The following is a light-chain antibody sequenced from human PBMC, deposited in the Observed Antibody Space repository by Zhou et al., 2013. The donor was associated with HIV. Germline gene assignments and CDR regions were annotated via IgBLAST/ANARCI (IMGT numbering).Light chain of an antibody. CDR2: DAS. Sequence: ENVLTQSPGTLSLSPGERATLSCRASQSVSSSYLAWYQQKPGQAPRLLIYDASRRATGIPDRFSGSGSGTDFTLTISSLQSEDFALYYCQQYKSRAPLTFGGGTKVEIK. CDR3: QQYKSRAPLT. J-gene: IGKJ4*01. V-gene: IGKV3-20*01. CDR1: QSVSSSY.